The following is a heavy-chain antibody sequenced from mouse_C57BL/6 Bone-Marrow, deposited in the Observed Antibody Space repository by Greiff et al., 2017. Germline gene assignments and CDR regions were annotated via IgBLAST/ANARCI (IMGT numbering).Heavy chain of an antibody. D-gene: IGHD2-1*01. V-gene: IGHV1-81*01. CDR2: IYPGSGNT. J-gene: IGHJ4*01. CDR3: AAEGRWYMDN. Sequence: QVQLKESGAELARPGASVKLSCKASGYTFTSYGISWVKQRTGQGLEWIGEIYPGSGNTYYNEKFKGKATLTADKSSSTAYMQLSSLTSEDSAVYFCAAEGRWYMDNWGQGTTVTVSS. CDR1: GYTFTSYG.